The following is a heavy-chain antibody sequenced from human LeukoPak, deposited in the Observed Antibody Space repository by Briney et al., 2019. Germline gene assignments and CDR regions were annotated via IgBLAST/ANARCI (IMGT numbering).Heavy chain of an antibody. J-gene: IGHJ4*02. CDR2: INYSGST. V-gene: IGHV4-59*01. D-gene: IGHD3-22*01. CDR3: ARVPEDDYYDSSGYSDY. CDR1: GGSISSYY. Sequence: SETLSLTCTVSGGSISSYYWSWIRQPPGKGLEWIGYINYSGSTNYNPSLKSRVTISVDTSKNQFSLKLSSVTAADTAVYYCARVPEDDYYDSSGYSDYWGQGTLVTVSS.